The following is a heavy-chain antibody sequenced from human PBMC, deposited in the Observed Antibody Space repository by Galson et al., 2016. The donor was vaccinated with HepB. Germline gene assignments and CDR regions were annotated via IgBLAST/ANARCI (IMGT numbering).Heavy chain of an antibody. Sequence: SLRLSCAASGFTFSTYAMGWVRQAPGKGLEWVSSINPSGWSSHNADSVKGRFTTSRDNSKFTLYLQMSSLRAEDTAVYYCARHLRVGSGSHRDVFDIWGQGTMVSVSS. V-gene: IGHV3-23*01. CDR1: GFTFSTYA. CDR2: INPSGWSS. J-gene: IGHJ3*02. D-gene: IGHD3-10*01. CDR3: ARHLRVGSGSHRDVFDI.